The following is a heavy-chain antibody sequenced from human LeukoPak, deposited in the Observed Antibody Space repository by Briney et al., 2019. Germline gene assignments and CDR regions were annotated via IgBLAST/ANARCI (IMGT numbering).Heavy chain of an antibody. CDR1: GFTFSSYS. CDR2: ISSSSSYI. J-gene: IGHJ3*02. Sequence: PGGSLRLSCAASGFTFSSYSMNWVRQAPGKGLEWVSPISSSSSYIYYADSVKGRFTISRDNAKNSLYLQMNSLRAEDTAVYYCARVLVVVPAAIGGAFDIWGQGTMVTLSS. V-gene: IGHV3-21*01. CDR3: ARVLVVVPAAIGGAFDI. D-gene: IGHD2-2*02.